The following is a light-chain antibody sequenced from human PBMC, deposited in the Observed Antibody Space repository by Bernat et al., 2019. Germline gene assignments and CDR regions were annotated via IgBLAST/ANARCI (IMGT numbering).Light chain of an antibody. Sequence: QSTLTQPASVSGSPGQSITISCSGASSDVGGYNLVPWYQQHPGKAPKLVIYEVTKRPAGVSDRFSGSKSGSTASLTSSGLQAEDESPYYCCSYASSDTYVFGSGTRVTVL. CDR1: SSDVGGYNL. V-gene: IGLV2-23*02. J-gene: IGLJ1*01. CDR3: CSYASSDTYV. CDR2: EVT.